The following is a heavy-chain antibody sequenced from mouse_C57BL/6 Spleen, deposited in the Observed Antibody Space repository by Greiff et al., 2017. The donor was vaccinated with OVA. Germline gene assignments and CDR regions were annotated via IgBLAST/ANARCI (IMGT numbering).Heavy chain of an antibody. CDR2: IYPGDGDT. CDR3: ARRVGAYYFDY. CDR1: GYAFSSYG. V-gene: IGHV1-80*01. Sequence: QVQLQQSGAELVKPGASVKISCKASGYAFSSYGMNWVKQRPGKGLEWIGQIYPGDGDTNYNGTLKGKATLTADKSSSTAYMQLSSLTAEDSAVYFCARRVGAYYFDYWGQGTTLTVSS. D-gene: IGHD1-1*01. J-gene: IGHJ2*01.